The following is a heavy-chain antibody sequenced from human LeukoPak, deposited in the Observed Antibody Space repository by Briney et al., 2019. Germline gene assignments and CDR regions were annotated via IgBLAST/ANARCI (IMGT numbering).Heavy chain of an antibody. J-gene: IGHJ3*02. Sequence: GESLKISCKGSGYSFIRNWIGWVRQMPGKGLEWMGIIYPGDSDTRYSPSLQGQVTISADKSISTAYLQWSSLKASDTAMYYCARRTAGYYDSSGAGAFDIWGQGTMVTVSS. V-gene: IGHV5-51*01. CDR3: ARRTAGYYDSSGAGAFDI. CDR2: IYPGDSDT. D-gene: IGHD3-22*01. CDR1: GYSFIRNW.